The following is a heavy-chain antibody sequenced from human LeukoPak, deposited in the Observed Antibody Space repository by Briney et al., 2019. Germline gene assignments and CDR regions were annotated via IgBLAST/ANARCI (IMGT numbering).Heavy chain of an antibody. J-gene: IGHJ3*02. CDR2: INPNNGDT. CDR3: AREIPSTINGFDI. V-gene: IGHV1-2*02. CDR1: GYTFTSYG. D-gene: IGHD1-14*01. Sequence: ASVKVSCKASGYTFTSYGISWVRQTPGQGLEWMGWINPNNGDTKYAQKFQGRVTMTRDTSISTAYMELIRMTSDDTAVYYCAREIPSTINGFDIWGQGTVITVSS.